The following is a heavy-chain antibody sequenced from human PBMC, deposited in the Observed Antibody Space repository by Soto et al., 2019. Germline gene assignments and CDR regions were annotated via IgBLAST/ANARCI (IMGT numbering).Heavy chain of an antibody. D-gene: IGHD3-22*01. CDR1: GFTFSSYW. Sequence: GGSLRLSCAASGFTFSSYWMSWVRQAPGKGLEWVANIKQDGSEKYYVDSVKGRFTISRDNAKNSLYLQMNSLRAEDTAVYYCARIYDSSGYAIDYWGQGTLVTVSS. V-gene: IGHV3-7*01. J-gene: IGHJ4*02. CDR3: ARIYDSSGYAIDY. CDR2: IKQDGSEK.